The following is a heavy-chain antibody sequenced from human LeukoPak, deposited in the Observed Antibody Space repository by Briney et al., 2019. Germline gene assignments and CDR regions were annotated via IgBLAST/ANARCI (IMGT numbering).Heavy chain of an antibody. CDR3: ARDSLGSGSYFDY. J-gene: IGHJ4*02. Sequence: PGRSLRLSCAASGFTFSDYAIHWVRQAPGKGLEWVAVISYDGSNKYYADSVKGRFTISRDNSKNTLYLQMNSLRAEDTAVYYCARDSLGSGSYFDYWGQGTLVTVSS. CDR2: ISYDGSNK. V-gene: IGHV3-30-3*01. D-gene: IGHD3-22*01. CDR1: GFTFSDYA.